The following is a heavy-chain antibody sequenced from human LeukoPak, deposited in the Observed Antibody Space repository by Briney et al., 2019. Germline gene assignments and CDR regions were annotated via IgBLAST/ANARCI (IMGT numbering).Heavy chain of an antibody. D-gene: IGHD6-19*01. J-gene: IGHJ4*02. CDR2: INPSGGST. CDR3: ARSPYEYGSVGY. Sequence: ASVKVSCKASGYSFTSQYMHWVRQAPGQGLEWMGIINPSGGSTTYALKFQGRVTMTRDTSTSTVYMELSSLRSEDTAVYYCARSPYEYGSVGYWGQGTLVTVSS. V-gene: IGHV1-46*01. CDR1: GYSFTSQY.